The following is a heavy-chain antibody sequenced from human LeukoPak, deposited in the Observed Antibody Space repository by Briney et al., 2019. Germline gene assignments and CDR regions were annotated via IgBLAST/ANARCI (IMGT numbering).Heavy chain of an antibody. V-gene: IGHV3-23*01. D-gene: IGHD6-6*01. CDR2: ISGSGGST. CDR1: GFTFSSYA. Sequence: TGGSLRLSCAASGFTFSSYAMSWVRQAPGKGLEWVSAISGSGGSTYYADSVKGRFTISRDNSKNTLYLQMNSLRAEDTAVYYCAKVSRQQLLPYYFDYWGQGTLVTVSS. J-gene: IGHJ4*02. CDR3: AKVSRQQLLPYYFDY.